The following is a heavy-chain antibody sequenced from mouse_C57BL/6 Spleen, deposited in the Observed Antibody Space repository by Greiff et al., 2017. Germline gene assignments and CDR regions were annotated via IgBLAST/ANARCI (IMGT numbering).Heavy chain of an antibody. CDR3: ARDYSNQWDY. J-gene: IGHJ4*01. CDR1: GYSFTGYY. Sequence: VQLQQSGPELVKPGASVKISCKASGYSFTGYYMNWVKQSPEKSLEWIGEINPSTGGTTYNQKFKAKATLTVDKSSSTAYMQLKSLTSEDSAVYYCARDYSNQWDYWGQGTSVPVSS. V-gene: IGHV1-42*01. D-gene: IGHD2-5*01. CDR2: INPSTGGT.